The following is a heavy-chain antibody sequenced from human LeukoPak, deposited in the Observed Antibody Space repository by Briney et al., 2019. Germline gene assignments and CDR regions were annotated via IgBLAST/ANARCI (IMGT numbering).Heavy chain of an antibody. Sequence: GESLKISCKGSGYSFTSYWIGWVRQMPGKGLERMGIIYPGDSDTRYSPSFQGQVTISADKSISTAYLQWSSLKASDTAMYYCARRDYYDSSGSNWFDPWGQGTLVTVSS. J-gene: IGHJ5*02. D-gene: IGHD3-22*01. CDR3: ARRDYYDSSGSNWFDP. V-gene: IGHV5-51*01. CDR2: IYPGDSDT. CDR1: GYSFTSYW.